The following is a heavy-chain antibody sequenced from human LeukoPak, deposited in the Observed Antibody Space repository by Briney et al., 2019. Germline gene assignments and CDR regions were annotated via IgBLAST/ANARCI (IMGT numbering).Heavy chain of an antibody. CDR1: GFTFSSYS. V-gene: IGHV3-21*01. D-gene: IGHD6-19*01. J-gene: IGHJ3*02. CDR2: ISSSSSYI. CDR3: ARVGAVAGTGLHI. Sequence: PGGSLRLTCAASGFTFSSYSMNWVRQAPGKGLEWASSISSSSSYIYYADSVKGRFTISRDNAKNSLYLQMNSLRAEDTAVYYCARVGAVAGTGLHIWGQGTMVTVSS.